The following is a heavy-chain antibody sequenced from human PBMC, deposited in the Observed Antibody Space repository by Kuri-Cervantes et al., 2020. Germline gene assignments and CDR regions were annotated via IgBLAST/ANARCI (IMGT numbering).Heavy chain of an antibody. CDR1: GYTFTSYD. CDR2: MNPNSGNT. CDR3: AREDSSGWSAHFDY. V-gene: IGHV1-8*01. Sequence: ASVKVSCKASGYTFTSYDINWVRQAAGQGLEWMGWMNPNSGNTGYAQKFQGWVTMTRDTSISTAYMELSRLRSDDTAVYYCAREDSSGWSAHFDYWGQGTLVTVSS. D-gene: IGHD6-19*01. J-gene: IGHJ4*02.